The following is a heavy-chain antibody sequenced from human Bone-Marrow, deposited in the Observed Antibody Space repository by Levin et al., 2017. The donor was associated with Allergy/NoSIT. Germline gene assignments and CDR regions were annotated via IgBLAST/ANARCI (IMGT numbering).Heavy chain of an antibody. CDR2: IYPGDSDT. D-gene: IGHD4/OR15-4a*01. J-gene: IGHJ2*01. Sequence: GESLKISCKGSGNSFTNFWIGWVRQMPGKGLEWMGIIYPGDSDTRYSPSFQGQVTISADKSISTAYLQWSSLKVSDTAMYYCATTMANRYFDLWGHGTLVTVSS. CDR3: ATTMANRYFDL. CDR1: GNSFTNFW. V-gene: IGHV5-51*01.